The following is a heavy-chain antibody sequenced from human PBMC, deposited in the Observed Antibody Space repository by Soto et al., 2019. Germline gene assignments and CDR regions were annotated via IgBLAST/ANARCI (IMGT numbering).Heavy chain of an antibody. V-gene: IGHV4-31*03. CDR2: IYYSGTT. D-gene: IGHD3-10*01. Sequence: QVQLQESGPGLVKPSQTLSLTCTVSGGSISSGGYYWSWIRQHPGKGLEWIGYIYYSGTTYYNPSLQSRVALSVDTSKHQLSLHLTSVPAADTAVYYCARVPRSYYGSETNWRAPWGQGTLVTVSS. CDR3: ARVPRSYYGSETNWRAP. J-gene: IGHJ5*02. CDR1: GGSISSGGYY.